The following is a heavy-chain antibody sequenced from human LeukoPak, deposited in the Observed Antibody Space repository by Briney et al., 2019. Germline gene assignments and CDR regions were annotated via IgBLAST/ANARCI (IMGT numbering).Heavy chain of an antibody. J-gene: IGHJ4*02. CDR1: GFTFSSYW. V-gene: IGHV3-74*01. Sequence: GGSPRLSCAASGFTFSSYWMNWVHQAPGKGLVWVSRIASDGSSTTYADSVKGRFSISRDNAKNTLYLQMNSLRVEDTAVYYCARGRPHGNDYWGQGTLVTVSS. CDR2: IASDGSST. CDR3: ARGRPHGNDY. D-gene: IGHD4-23*01.